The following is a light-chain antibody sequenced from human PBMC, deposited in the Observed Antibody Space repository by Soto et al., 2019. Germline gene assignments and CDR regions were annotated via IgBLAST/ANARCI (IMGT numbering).Light chain of an antibody. CDR3: QKYNSAPLT. Sequence: DIQMTQSPSSLSASIGDRVTMTCRASQGISNFVAWYQQKPGDVPRLLMYLASTLQSGVPSRFSGSGSGTVFTLTISSLQPEDVATYYCQKYNSAPLTFGGGTKVEIK. J-gene: IGKJ4*01. CDR1: QGISNF. CDR2: LAS. V-gene: IGKV1-27*01.